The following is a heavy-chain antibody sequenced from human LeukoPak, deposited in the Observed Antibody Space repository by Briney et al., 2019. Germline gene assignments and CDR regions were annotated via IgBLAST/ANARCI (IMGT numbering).Heavy chain of an antibody. Sequence: SETLSLTCTVSGGSVSSGPYYWSWIRQPPGKGLEWIGYIYHSGNTNYNPSLKSRVTISVDRPKNQFSLKLSSVTAADAAVYYCARDGGSYSDIAEYFQHWGQGTLVSVSS. V-gene: IGHV4-61*01. J-gene: IGHJ1*01. CDR3: ARDGGSYSDIAEYFQH. CDR1: GGSVSSGPYY. CDR2: IYHSGNT. D-gene: IGHD4-17*01.